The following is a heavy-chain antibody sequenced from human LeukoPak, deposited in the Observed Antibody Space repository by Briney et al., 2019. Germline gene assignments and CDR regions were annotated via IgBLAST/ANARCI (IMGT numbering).Heavy chain of an antibody. Sequence: PSETLSLTCTVSGGSISSSSYHWGWIRQPPGKGLEWIGEINHSGSTNYNPSLKSRVTISVDTSKNQVSLKLSSVTAADTAVYYCARGRILRIAKYYMDVWGKGTTVTISS. CDR1: GGSISSSSYH. D-gene: IGHD2-15*01. CDR3: ARGRILRIAKYYMDV. J-gene: IGHJ6*03. CDR2: INHSGST. V-gene: IGHV4-39*07.